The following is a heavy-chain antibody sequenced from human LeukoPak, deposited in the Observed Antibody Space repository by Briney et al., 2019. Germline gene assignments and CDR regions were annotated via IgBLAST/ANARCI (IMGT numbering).Heavy chain of an antibody. J-gene: IGHJ5*02. Sequence: SETLSLTCAVYGGSFSGYYWSWIRQPPGKGLEWIGEINHSGSTNYNPSLKSRVTISVDTSKNQFSLKLSSVTAADTAVYYCARQAIAVAGSWFDPWGQGTLVTVSS. D-gene: IGHD6-19*01. CDR1: GGSFSGYY. CDR2: INHSGST. V-gene: IGHV4-34*01. CDR3: ARQAIAVAGSWFDP.